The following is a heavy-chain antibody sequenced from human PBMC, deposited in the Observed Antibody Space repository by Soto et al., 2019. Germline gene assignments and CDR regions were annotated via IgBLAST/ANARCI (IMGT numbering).Heavy chain of an antibody. J-gene: IGHJ3*02. Sequence: TGGSLRLSCAAPGFTFSGSAMHWVRQASGKGLEWVGRIRSKANSYATAYAASVKGRFTISRDDSKNTAYLQMNSLKTEDTAVYFCTSHLYGPVAFDIWGQGTMVTVSS. V-gene: IGHV3-73*01. CDR1: GFTFSGSA. D-gene: IGHD4-17*01. CDR2: IRSKANSYAT. CDR3: TSHLYGPVAFDI.